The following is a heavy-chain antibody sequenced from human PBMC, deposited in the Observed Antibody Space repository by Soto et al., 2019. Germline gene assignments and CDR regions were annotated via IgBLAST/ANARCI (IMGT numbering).Heavy chain of an antibody. V-gene: IGHV1-18*04. CDR3: ARDAWGSYSPSSKYYFDY. CDR2: ISAYNGNT. J-gene: IGHJ4*02. D-gene: IGHD1-26*01. CDR1: GYTFTSYG. Sequence: QVQLVQSGAEVKKPGASVKVSCKASGYTFTSYGISWVRQAPGQGLEWMGGISAYNGNTNYAQKLQGRVTMTTDTSTSTAYMELRSLRSDDTAVYYCARDAWGSYSPSSKYYFDYWGQGTLVTVSS.